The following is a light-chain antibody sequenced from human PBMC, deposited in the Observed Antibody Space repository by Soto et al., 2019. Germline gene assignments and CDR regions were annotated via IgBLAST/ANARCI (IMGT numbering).Light chain of an antibody. CDR3: TSYTTSSTVI. CDR1: SSDVGNYNL. Sequence: QSVLTQPASVSGSPGQSITISCTGTSSDVGNYNLVSWYQQYPGKAPKLVIFGVSERPSGISNRFSGSKSGNTASLTISGLQAEDEADYYCTSYTTSSTVIFGGGTKLTVL. CDR2: GVS. V-gene: IGLV2-14*02. J-gene: IGLJ2*01.